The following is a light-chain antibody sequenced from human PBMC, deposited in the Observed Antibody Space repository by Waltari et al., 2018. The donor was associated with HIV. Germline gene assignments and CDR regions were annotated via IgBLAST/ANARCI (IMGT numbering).Light chain of an antibody. CDR2: EVS. CDR3: CSYAGSSTPVV. J-gene: IGLJ2*01. CDR1: SSDVGSYNL. Sequence: QSALTQPASVSGSPGQSITIACTGTSSDVGSYNLVSWYQPHTGKAPNLMIYEVSKRPSGVSNRFSGSKSGNTASLTISGLQAEDEADYYCCSYAGSSTPVVFGGGTKLTVL. V-gene: IGLV2-23*02.